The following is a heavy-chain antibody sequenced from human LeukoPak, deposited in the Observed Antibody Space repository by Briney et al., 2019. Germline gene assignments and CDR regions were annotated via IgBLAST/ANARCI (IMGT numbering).Heavy chain of an antibody. D-gene: IGHD2-15*01. J-gene: IGHJ4*02. CDR3: AKDPAALVAATSAIDY. CDR1: RFTFSSYA. CDR2: ISGSGGST. V-gene: IGHV3-23*01. Sequence: PGGSLRLSCAASRFTFSSYAMSWVRQAPGKGLEWVSAISGSGGSTYYADSVKGRFTISRDNSKNTLYLQMNSLRAEDTAVYYCAKDPAALVAATSAIDYWGQGTLVTVSS.